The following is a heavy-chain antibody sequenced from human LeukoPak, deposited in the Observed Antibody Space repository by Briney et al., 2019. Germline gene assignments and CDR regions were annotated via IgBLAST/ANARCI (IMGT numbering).Heavy chain of an antibody. D-gene: IGHD6-19*01. J-gene: IGHJ4*02. CDR2: IGYDGSDK. V-gene: IGHV3-30*04. CDR1: GFTFRSYA. CDR3: AGDQLAGCDY. Sequence: PGGSLRLSCAASGFTFRSYAMHWVRQAPDRGLEWVAFIGYDGSDKYYADFVKGRFTISRDNSKNSLYLQMNSLRAEDTAVYYCAGDQLAGCDYWGQGTLVTVSS.